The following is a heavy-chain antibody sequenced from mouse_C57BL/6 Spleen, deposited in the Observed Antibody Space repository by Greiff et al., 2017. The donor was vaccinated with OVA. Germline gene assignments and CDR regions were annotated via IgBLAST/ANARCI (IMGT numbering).Heavy chain of an antibody. Sequence: EVKLMESEGGLVQPGSSMKLSCTASGFTFSDYYMAWVRQVPEKGLEWVANINYDGSSTYYLDSLKSRFIISRDNAKNILYLQMSSLKSEDTATYYCARAGSSYGTFWYFDVWGTGTTVTVSS. CDR3: ARAGSSYGTFWYFDV. D-gene: IGHD1-1*01. V-gene: IGHV5-16*01. CDR2: INYDGSST. J-gene: IGHJ1*03. CDR1: GFTFSDYY.